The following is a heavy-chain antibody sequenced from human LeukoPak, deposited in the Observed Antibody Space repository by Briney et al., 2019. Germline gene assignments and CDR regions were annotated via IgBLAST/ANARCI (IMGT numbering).Heavy chain of an antibody. CDR2: ISTSGTT. CDR3: ARAPDDYGDYLEGTRFDP. Sequence: SETLSLTCTISGVSMSRYFWTWIRQPAGKGLEWIGRISTSGTTNYNPSLKSRVTMSLDTSKNQLSLRLSSVTAADTAVYYCARAPDDYGDYLEGTRFDPWGQGTLSPSPQ. J-gene: IGHJ5*02. D-gene: IGHD4-17*01. V-gene: IGHV4-4*07. CDR1: GVSMSRYF.